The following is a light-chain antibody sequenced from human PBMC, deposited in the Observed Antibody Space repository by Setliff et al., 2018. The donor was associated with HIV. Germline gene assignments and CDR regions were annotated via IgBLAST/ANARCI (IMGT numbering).Light chain of an antibody. Sequence: QSALAQPASVSGSPGQSITISCTGTSIDVGAYNYVSWYQQHPGKAPKVIIYEVTDRPSGVSDRFSGSKSGNTASLTISGLQAEDEADYYCSSYTSRNSYVFGTGTKVTVL. CDR3: SSYTSRNSYV. V-gene: IGLV2-14*01. J-gene: IGLJ1*01. CDR2: EVT. CDR1: SIDVGAYNY.